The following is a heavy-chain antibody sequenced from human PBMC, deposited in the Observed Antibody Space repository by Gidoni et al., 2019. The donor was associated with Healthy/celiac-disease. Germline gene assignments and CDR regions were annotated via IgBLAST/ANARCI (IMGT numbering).Heavy chain of an antibody. CDR3: AMGFGELLSYYFDY. D-gene: IGHD3-10*01. CDR1: GGSFSGYY. V-gene: IGHV4-34*01. J-gene: IGHJ4*02. Sequence: QVQLQQWGAGLLKPSETLSLTCAVYGGSFSGYYWSWIRQPPGKGLEWIGEINHSGSTNYNPSLKSRVTISVDTSKNQFSLKLSSVTAADTAVYYCAMGFGELLSYYFDYWGQGTLVTVSS. CDR2: INHSGST.